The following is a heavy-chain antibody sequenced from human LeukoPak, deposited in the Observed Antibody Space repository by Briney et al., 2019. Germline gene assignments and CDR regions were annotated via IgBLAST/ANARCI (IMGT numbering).Heavy chain of an antibody. J-gene: IGHJ4*02. CDR1: GFTFSSYS. Sequence: GGSLRLSCAASGFTFSSYSMNWVRQAPGKGLEWVSSISGSGDNTYYADSVKGRFTISRDNSKNTLYVQMNSLRAEDTAVYYCAKKRGSNFGAFDYWGQGTLVTVSS. CDR3: AKKRGSNFGAFDY. D-gene: IGHD5-18*01. V-gene: IGHV3-23*01. CDR2: ISGSGDNT.